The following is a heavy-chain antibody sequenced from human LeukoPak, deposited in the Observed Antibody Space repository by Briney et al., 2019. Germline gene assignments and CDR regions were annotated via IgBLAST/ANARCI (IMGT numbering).Heavy chain of an antibody. Sequence: SETLSLTCAVYGGSFSGYYWSWIRQPPGKGLEWIGYIYYSGSTNYDPSLKSRVTISVDTSKNQFSLKLSSVTAADTAVYYCARKAYNWFDPWGQGTLVTVSS. CDR1: GGSFSGYY. CDR3: ARKAYNWFDP. J-gene: IGHJ5*02. V-gene: IGHV4-59*01. CDR2: IYYSGST.